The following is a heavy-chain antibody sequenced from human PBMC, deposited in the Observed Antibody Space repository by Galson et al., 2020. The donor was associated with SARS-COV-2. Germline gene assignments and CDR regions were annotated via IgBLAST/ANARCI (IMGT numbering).Heavy chain of an antibody. Sequence: SETLSLTCTVSGGSISSGGYYWSWIRQHPGKGLEWIGYNYYSGSTYYNPSLKSRVTISVDTSKKQFSLKLSSVTAADTAVYYCARTTRTIAAAGIVDYWGQGTLVTVSS. CDR3: ARTTRTIAAAGIVDY. D-gene: IGHD6-13*01. CDR2: NYYSGST. CDR1: GGSISSGGYY. J-gene: IGHJ4*02. V-gene: IGHV4-31*03.